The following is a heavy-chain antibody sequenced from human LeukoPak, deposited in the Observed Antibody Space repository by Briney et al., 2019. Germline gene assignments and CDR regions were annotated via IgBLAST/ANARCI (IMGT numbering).Heavy chain of an antibody. CDR3: AKDGTSYYYIYY. D-gene: IGHD2/OR15-2a*01. CDR1: GFTFSSYA. CDR2: ISYDGSNK. Sequence: QPGGSLRLSCAASGFTFSSYAMHWVRQAPGKGLEWVAVISYDGSNKYYADSVKGRFTISRDDSKNTLYLQMNSLRGDDTAVYYCAKDGTSYYYIYYWGQGTLVTVSS. V-gene: IGHV3-30*04. J-gene: IGHJ4*02.